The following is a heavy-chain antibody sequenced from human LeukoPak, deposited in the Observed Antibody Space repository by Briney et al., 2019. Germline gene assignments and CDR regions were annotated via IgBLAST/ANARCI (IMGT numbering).Heavy chain of an antibody. Sequence: PSETLSLTCTVSGGSISSGSYYCNWIRQPAGKGLEWIGRIFTSGKTNYNPSLRSRLSMSVDTSKNQISLQLTSVTAADTAVYYCAREPPEEVTEGPLRFDYWGQGILVTVSS. V-gene: IGHV4-61*02. D-gene: IGHD2-21*02. CDR3: AREPPEEVTEGPLRFDY. CDR1: GGSISSGSYY. CDR2: IFTSGKT. J-gene: IGHJ4*02.